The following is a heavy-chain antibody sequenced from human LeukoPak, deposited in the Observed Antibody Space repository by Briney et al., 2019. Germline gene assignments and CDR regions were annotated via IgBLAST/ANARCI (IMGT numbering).Heavy chain of an antibody. J-gene: IGHJ4*02. V-gene: IGHV3-53*01. CDR1: GLTVSSNY. CDR3: AKTPRYRSSWKHFDY. Sequence: GGSLRLSCAASGLTVSSNYMSWVRQAPGKVLEWVSVIYSGGSTYYAASVKGRFTISRDNSKNTLYLQMNSLRAEDTVVYYCAKTPRYRSSWKHFDYWGQGTLVTVSS. D-gene: IGHD6-13*01. CDR2: IYSGGST.